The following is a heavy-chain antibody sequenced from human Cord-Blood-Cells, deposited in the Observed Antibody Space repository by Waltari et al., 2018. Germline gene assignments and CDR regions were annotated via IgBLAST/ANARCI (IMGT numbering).Heavy chain of an antibody. V-gene: IGHV4-4*02. J-gene: IGHJ2*01. CDR1: GGSISSSNW. CDR3: ARGDSGSWNPILAP. D-gene: IGHD6-13*01. CDR2: IYHSGST. Sequence: QVQLQESGPGLVKPSGTLSLTCAVSGGSISSSNWWSWVRQPPGKGLGWIGEIYHSGSTNDHPSLKDRVTRSVDKSKSQFSLKLSSVTDADTAEYYCARGDSGSWNPILAPWGRGTLVTVSS.